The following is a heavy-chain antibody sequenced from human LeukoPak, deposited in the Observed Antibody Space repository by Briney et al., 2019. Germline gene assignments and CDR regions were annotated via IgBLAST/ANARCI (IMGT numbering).Heavy chain of an antibody. CDR2: INPNSGGT. D-gene: IGHD3-10*01. CDR3: ARSMVRGFNWFDP. CDR1: GYTFTGYY. V-gene: IGHV1-2*02. Sequence: ASVKVSCKASGYTFTGYYMHWVRQAPGQGLEWMGWINPNSGGTNYAQKFQGRVTMTRDTSISTAYMELSRLRSDDTAVCYCARSMVRGFNWFDPWGQGTLVTVSS. J-gene: IGHJ5*02.